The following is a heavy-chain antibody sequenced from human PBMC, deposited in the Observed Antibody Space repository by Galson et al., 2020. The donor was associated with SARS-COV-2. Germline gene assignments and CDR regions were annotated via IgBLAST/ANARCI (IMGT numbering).Heavy chain of an antibody. CDR1: GYTFTSYG. Sequence: ASVKVSCKASGYTFTSYGISWVRQAPGQGLEWMGWISAYNGNTNYAQKLQGRVTMTTDTSTSTAYMELRSLRSDDTAVYYCARDKLLWFGELGRDYGMDVWGQGTTVTVSS. J-gene: IGHJ6*02. D-gene: IGHD3-10*01. V-gene: IGHV1-18*04. CDR3: ARDKLLWFGELGRDYGMDV. CDR2: ISAYNGNT.